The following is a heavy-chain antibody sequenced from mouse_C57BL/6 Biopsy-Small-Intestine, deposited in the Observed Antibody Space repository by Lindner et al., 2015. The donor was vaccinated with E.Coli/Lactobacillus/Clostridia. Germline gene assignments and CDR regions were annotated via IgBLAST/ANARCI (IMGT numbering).Heavy chain of an antibody. CDR2: INPGSGGT. D-gene: IGHD2-5*01. Sequence: VQLQESGAELVRPGTSVKVSCKASGYAFTNYLIEWVKQRPGQGLEWIGVINPGSGGTNYNEKFKGKATLTADKSSSTAYMQLSSLTSEDSAVYFCARRELYYSNPVGYWGQGTTLTVSS. V-gene: IGHV1-54*01. CDR1: GYAFTNYL. J-gene: IGHJ2*01. CDR3: ARRELYYSNPVGY.